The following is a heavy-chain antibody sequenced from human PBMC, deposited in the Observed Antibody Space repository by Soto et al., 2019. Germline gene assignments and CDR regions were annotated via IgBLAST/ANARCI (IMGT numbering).Heavy chain of an antibody. Sequence: SETLSLTCTVSGGSISSYHWGWIRQPPGKGLEWIGSMYYSGSTYYNPSLQSRVTISVDTSKNQFSLKLSSVTAADTAVYYCARGRTYYYGSGSYYNPRYFDYWGQGTLVTVSS. V-gene: IGHV4-39*07. J-gene: IGHJ4*02. CDR2: MYYSGST. D-gene: IGHD3-10*01. CDR1: GGSISSYH. CDR3: ARGRTYYYGSGSYYNPRYFDY.